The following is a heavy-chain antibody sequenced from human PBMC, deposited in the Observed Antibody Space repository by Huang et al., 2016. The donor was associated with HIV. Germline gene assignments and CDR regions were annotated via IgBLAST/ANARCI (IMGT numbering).Heavy chain of an antibody. CDR2: VIPIFGTP. Sequence: QVQLVQSGAEVKKPGSSVRVSCEASGGTFSSYAINWVRQAPGQGLEWSGGVIPIFGTPNYAQKFQGRVTMTADESTSTAYMELGSLRSDDAAVYYCARDRKYDNAWYWFDPWGQGTLVTVSS. D-gene: IGHD1-1*01. J-gene: IGHJ5*02. CDR1: GGTFSSYA. V-gene: IGHV1-69*01. CDR3: ARDRKYDNAWYWFDP.